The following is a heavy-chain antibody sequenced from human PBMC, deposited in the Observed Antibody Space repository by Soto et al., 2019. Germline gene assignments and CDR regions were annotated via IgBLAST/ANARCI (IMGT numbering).Heavy chain of an antibody. CDR2: IKQDGSEE. J-gene: IGHJ4*02. V-gene: IGHV3-7*03. CDR3: ARGTWDYG. CDR1: GFTFSNSW. Sequence: GGSLRLSCAASGFTFSNSWMSWVRQAPGKGLEWVALIKQDGSEEYYVDSVKGRFTISRDNAKNSLYLQMNSLRPEDTGVYYCARGTWDYGWGQGTLVTVSS. D-gene: IGHD1-26*01.